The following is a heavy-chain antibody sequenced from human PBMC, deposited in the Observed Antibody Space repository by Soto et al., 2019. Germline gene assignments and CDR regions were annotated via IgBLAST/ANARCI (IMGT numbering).Heavy chain of an antibody. CDR2: IYYSGST. CDR3: ARGADCSSTSCYPRYYYYYGMDV. Sequence: SETLSLTSSVSGGSISSYYLSWIRQPPGKGLEWIGYIYYSGSTNYNPSLKSRVTISVDTSKNQFSLKLSSVTAADTAVYYCARGADCSSTSCYPRYYYYYGMDVWGQGTTVTVSS. CDR1: GGSISSYY. D-gene: IGHD2-2*01. V-gene: IGHV4-59*01. J-gene: IGHJ6*02.